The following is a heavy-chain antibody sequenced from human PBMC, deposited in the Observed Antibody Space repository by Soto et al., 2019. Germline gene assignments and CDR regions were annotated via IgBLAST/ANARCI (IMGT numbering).Heavy chain of an antibody. V-gene: IGHV1-2*02. Sequence: QVQLVQSGAEVKKPGASVKVSCKASGYTFTGYYIHWVRQAPGQGLEWMGWINPNSGGTNSAQKFQGRGTMTRDTSISTAYMELSSLTSDDTAVYYCARKTDGSGTHPRAFYFDYWGQGTLVTLSS. J-gene: IGHJ4*02. CDR2: INPNSGGT. D-gene: IGHD3-10*01. CDR1: GYTFTGYY. CDR3: ARKTDGSGTHPRAFYFDY.